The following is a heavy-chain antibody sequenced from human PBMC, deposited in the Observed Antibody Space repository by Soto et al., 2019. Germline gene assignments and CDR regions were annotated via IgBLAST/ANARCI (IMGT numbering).Heavy chain of an antibody. J-gene: IGHJ4*02. D-gene: IGHD1-26*01. Sequence: PSETLSLTCTVSGGSVSSGSYYWSWIRQPPGKGLEWIGYIYYSGSTNYNPSLKSRVTISVDTSKNQFSLKLSSVAAADTAVYYCARDGGSYRSHFDYWGQGTLVTVSS. CDR2: IYYSGST. V-gene: IGHV4-61*01. CDR1: GGSVSSGSYY. CDR3: ARDGGSYRSHFDY.